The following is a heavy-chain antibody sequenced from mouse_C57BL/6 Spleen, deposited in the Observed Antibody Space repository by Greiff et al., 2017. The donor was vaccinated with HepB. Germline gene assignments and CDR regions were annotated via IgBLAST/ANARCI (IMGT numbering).Heavy chain of an antibody. CDR2: IDPEYGDT. D-gene: IGHD1-1*01. Sequence: VQLQQSGAELVKPGASVKLSCTASGFNIKDYYMHWVKQRTEQGLEWIGRIDPEYGDTKYAPKFQGKATITADTSSNTAYLQLSSLTSEDTAVYYCARSPTTVVAPNYWGQGTTLTVSS. J-gene: IGHJ2*01. V-gene: IGHV14-2*01. CDR3: ARSPTTVVAPNY. CDR1: GFNIKDYY.